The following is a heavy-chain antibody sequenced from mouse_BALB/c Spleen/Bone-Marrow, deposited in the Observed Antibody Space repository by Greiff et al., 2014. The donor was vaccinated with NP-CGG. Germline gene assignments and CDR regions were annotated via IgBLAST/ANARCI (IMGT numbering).Heavy chain of an antibody. D-gene: IGHD2-3*01. CDR2: IWAGGST. CDR1: GFSLTSYG. J-gene: IGHJ1*01. CDR3: ARVYLWYFDV. Sequence: VHLVESGPGLVAPSQSLSITCTASGFSLTSYGVHWVRQPPGKGLEWLGVIWAGGSTNYNSALMSRLSISKDNSKSQVFLKMNSLQTGDTAMYYCARVYLWYFDVWGAGTTVTVSS. V-gene: IGHV2-9*02.